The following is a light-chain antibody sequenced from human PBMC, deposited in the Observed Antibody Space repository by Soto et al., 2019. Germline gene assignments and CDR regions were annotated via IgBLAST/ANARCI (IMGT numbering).Light chain of an antibody. CDR3: QQSDTTPWA. V-gene: IGKV1-39*01. CDR2: SAS. Sequence: DIQMTQSPSSLPASVGDRVTITCRTSQSVNRYLNWYQQKPGKAPKLLISSASTLQGGVPSRFSGSGSGTEFTLTIDGLPPDDLATYFCQQSDTTPWAFGQGTKVDI. CDR1: QSVNRY. J-gene: IGKJ1*01.